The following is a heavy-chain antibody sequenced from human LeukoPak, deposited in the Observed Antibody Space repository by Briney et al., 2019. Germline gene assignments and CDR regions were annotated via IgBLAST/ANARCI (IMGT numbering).Heavy chain of an antibody. J-gene: IGHJ6*02. CDR1: GGSISSSRYY. CDR2: IYYTGST. Sequence: PSETLSLTCTVSGGSISSSRYYWGYIRQPPGKGLEWLGSIYYTGSTYYNPSLKSRVTISLATSKTQFSLKLSSVTAADTAVYYCARVSIVYGMDVWGQGTTVTVSS. V-gene: IGHV4-39*07. D-gene: IGHD3-3*02. CDR3: ARVSIVYGMDV.